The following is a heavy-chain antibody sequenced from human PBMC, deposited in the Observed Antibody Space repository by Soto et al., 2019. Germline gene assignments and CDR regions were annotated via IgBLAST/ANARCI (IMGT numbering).Heavy chain of an antibody. V-gene: IGHV3-74*01. CDR1: GCTFSPFW. D-gene: IGHD6-19*01. CDR2: INSDGNST. CDR3: ARDRRGSGPVTDGAFDI. Sequence: GGSLRLSCAASGCTFSPFWMHWVRQVPGKGPVWVSRINSDGNSTSYADSVKGRFTISRDNAKNTLYLQMNSLRAEDTAVYYCARDRRGSGPVTDGAFDIWGQGTMVTVSS. J-gene: IGHJ3*02.